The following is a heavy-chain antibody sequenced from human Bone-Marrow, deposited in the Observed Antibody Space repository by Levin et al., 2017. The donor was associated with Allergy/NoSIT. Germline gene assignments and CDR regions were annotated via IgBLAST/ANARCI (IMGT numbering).Heavy chain of an antibody. CDR2: IYYSGNT. D-gene: IGHD1-26*01. J-gene: IGHJ6*02. Sequence: SETLSLTCTVSGDSISNYYWSWIRQPPGKGLEWIGYIYYSGNTDYNHSLKSRVTISVDMSKNQFSLKLNSVTAADTAVYYCVRERWERLNYYGMDVWGQGTTVTVSS. CDR1: GDSISNYY. V-gene: IGHV4-59*01. CDR3: VRERWERLNYYGMDV.